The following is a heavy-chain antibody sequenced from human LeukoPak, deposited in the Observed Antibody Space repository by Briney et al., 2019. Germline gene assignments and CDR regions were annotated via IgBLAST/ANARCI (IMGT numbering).Heavy chain of an antibody. J-gene: IGHJ4*02. V-gene: IGHV3-21*01. CDR2: ISSSSSYI. CDR3: ASNQQWRVGGHVY. Sequence: GGSLRLSCAASGFTFSSYSMNWVRQAPGKGLEWVSSISSSSSYIYYADSVKGRFTISRDNAKNSLYLQMNSLRAEDTAVYYCASNQQWRVGGHVYWGQGTLVTVSS. D-gene: IGHD6-19*01. CDR1: GFTFSSYS.